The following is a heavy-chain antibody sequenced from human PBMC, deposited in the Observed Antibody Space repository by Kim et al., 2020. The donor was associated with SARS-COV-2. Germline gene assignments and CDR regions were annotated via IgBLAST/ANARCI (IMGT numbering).Heavy chain of an antibody. CDR2: INTNTGNP. D-gene: IGHD3-10*01. Sequence: ASVKVSCKASGYTFTSYAMNWVRQAPGQGLEWMGWINTNTGNPTYAQGFTGRFVFSLDTSVSMAYLQISSLKAEDTAVYYCARASLLLWFGELSVFDIWGQGTMVTVSS. V-gene: IGHV7-4-1*04. CDR1: GYTFTSYA. J-gene: IGHJ3*02. CDR3: ARASLLLWFGELSVFDI.